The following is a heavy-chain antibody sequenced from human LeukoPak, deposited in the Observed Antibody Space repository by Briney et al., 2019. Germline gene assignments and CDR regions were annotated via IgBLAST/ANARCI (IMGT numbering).Heavy chain of an antibody. J-gene: IGHJ4*02. V-gene: IGHV3-21*01. Sequence: PGGSLRLSCTASGFTFSTYGMNWVRQAPGKGLEWVSSISTSSYYIFYADSVKGRFTISRDNAKNSLYLQMNSLRDEDTAVYYCARDLILADSSGSSAHDYWGQGTLVTVSS. D-gene: IGHD2-15*01. CDR3: ARDLILADSSGSSAHDY. CDR2: ISTSSYYI. CDR1: GFTFSTYG.